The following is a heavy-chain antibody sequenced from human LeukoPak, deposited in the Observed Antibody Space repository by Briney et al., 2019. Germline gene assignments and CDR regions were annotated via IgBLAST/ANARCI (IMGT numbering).Heavy chain of an antibody. CDR3: ARFAEVYYYVDV. V-gene: IGHV3-11*04. D-gene: IGHD2-21*01. Sequence: GGSLRLSCAASGFTFSDYYMTWIRQAPGKGLEVVSYISGGGDDINYADSVRGRFTISRDNAKNSLYLQMNSLRAEDTAVYYCARFAEVYYYVDVWGTGTTVTVSS. CDR2: ISGGGDDI. J-gene: IGHJ6*03. CDR1: GFTFSDYY.